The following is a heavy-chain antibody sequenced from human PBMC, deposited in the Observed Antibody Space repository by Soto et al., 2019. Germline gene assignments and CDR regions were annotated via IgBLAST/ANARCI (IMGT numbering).Heavy chain of an antibody. CDR3: AKARDQQWVRLPFDY. Sequence: EVQLLESGGGLVQPGGSLRLSCVGSGFFFSSYTMTGVRQAPGKGLEWVSSFSATSENTYYADSVRGRFTISRDNSTNTLFLQMNSLTAEDTAMYYCAKARDQQWVRLPFDYWGQGTLVIVSS. CDR1: GFFFSSYT. CDR2: FSATSENT. J-gene: IGHJ4*02. D-gene: IGHD6-19*01. V-gene: IGHV3-23*01.